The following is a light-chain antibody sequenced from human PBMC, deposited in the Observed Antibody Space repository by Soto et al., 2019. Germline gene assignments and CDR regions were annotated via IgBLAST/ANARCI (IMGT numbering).Light chain of an antibody. CDR2: DVS. Sequence: QSALAQPPSASGSPGQSVTISCTGTSSDVGAYNYVSWYQQHPGKAPKLIIYDVSQRPSGVPDRFSGSKSGNTASLTVSGLQAEAEAVYYCNSFAGSAHVVFGGGTKVTVL. J-gene: IGLJ2*01. V-gene: IGLV2-8*01. CDR3: NSFAGSAHVV. CDR1: SSDVGAYNY.